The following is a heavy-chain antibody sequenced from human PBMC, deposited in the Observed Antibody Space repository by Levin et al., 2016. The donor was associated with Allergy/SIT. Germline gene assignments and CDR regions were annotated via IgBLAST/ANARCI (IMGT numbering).Heavy chain of an antibody. V-gene: IGHV3-23*01. CDR3: AKDFGDKVHQYFDY. D-gene: IGHD3-16*01. J-gene: IGHJ4*02. Sequence: VRQAPGKGLEWVSAISGSGGSTYYADSVKGRFTISRDNSKNTLYLQMNSLRAEDTAVYYCAKDFGDKVHQYFDYWGQGTLVTVSS. CDR2: ISGSGGST.